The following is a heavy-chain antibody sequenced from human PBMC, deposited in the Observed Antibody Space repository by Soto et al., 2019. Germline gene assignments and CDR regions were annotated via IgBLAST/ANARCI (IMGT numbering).Heavy chain of an antibody. J-gene: IGHJ4*02. CDR2: IIPIFGTA. V-gene: IGHV1-69*05. D-gene: IGHD3-3*01. Sequence: SVKVSCKASGGTFSSYAISWVRQAPGQGLEWMGGIIPIFGTANYAQKFQGRVRMTTDTSTSTAYMELRSLRSGDTAVYYCARDKMIMISGEVMGTFDNWGQGTLVTVSS. CDR1: GGTFSSYA. CDR3: ARDKMIMISGEVMGTFDN.